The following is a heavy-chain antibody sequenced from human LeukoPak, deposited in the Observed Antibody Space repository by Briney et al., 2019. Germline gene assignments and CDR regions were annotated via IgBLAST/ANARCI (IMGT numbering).Heavy chain of an antibody. V-gene: IGHV4-34*01. CDR1: GGSFSGYY. J-gene: IGHJ4*02. D-gene: IGHD2-2*01. CDR3: ARLVVPAAKTH. CDR2: INHSGST. Sequence: SETLSLTCAVYGGSFSGYYWSWIRQPPGKGLEWIGEINHSGSTNYNPSLKSRVTISVDTSKNQFSLKLSSVTAADTAVYYCARLVVPAAKTHWGQGTLVTVSS.